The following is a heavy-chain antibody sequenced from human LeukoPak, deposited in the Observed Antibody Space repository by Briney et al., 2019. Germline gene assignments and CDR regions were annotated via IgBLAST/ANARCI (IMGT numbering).Heavy chain of an antibody. Sequence: PSETQSLTCTVSGGSISSYYWSWIRQPPRKGLEWIGYVYYSGSTYYNPSLKSRVTISVDTSKNQFSLKLSSVTAADTAVYYCARTSVEGYYDSSGYYFGFDYWVQGTLVTVTS. J-gene: IGHJ4*02. V-gene: IGHV4-59*12. CDR2: VYYSGST. CDR3: ARTSVEGYYDSSGYYFGFDY. D-gene: IGHD3-22*01. CDR1: GGSISSYY.